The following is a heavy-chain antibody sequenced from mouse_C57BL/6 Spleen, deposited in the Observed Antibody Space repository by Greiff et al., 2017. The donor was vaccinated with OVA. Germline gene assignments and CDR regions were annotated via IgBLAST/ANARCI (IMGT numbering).Heavy chain of an antibody. CDR1: GYTFTDYY. CDR3: AREGIWGGGDY. V-gene: IGHV1-26*01. J-gene: IGHJ2*01. CDR2: INPNNGGT. Sequence: VQLQQSGPELVKPGASVKISCKASGYTFTDYYMNWVKQSHGKSLEWIGDINPNNGGTSYNQKFKGKATLTVDKSSSTAYMELRSLTSEDSAVYYCAREGIWGGGDYWGQGTTLTVSS. D-gene: IGHD4-1*01.